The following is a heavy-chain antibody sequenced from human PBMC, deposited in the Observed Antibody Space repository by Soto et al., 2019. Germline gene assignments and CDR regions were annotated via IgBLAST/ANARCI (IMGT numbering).Heavy chain of an antibody. CDR3: ATLAPYWGSRWSDY. V-gene: IGHV1-24*01. CDR1: GYTLTELS. D-gene: IGHD7-27*01. CDR2: FDPEDGET. Sequence: ASVKVSCKVSGYTLTELSMHWVRQAPGKGLEWMGGFDPEDGETIYAQKFQGRVTMTEDTSTDTAYMELSSLRSEDTAVYYCATLAPYWGSRWSDYWGQGTLVTVSS. J-gene: IGHJ4*02.